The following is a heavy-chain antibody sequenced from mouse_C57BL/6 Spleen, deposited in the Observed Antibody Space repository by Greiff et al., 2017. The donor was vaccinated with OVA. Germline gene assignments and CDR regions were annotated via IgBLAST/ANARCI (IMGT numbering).Heavy chain of an antibody. J-gene: IGHJ3*01. CDR2: ISDGGSYT. CDR3: ASYTSWFAY. Sequence: EVKVEESGGGLVKPGGSLKLSCAASGFTFSSYAMSWVRQTPEKRLEWVATISDGGSYTYYPDNVKGRFTISRDNAKNNLYLQMSHLKSEDTAMYYCASYTSWFAYWGQGTLVTVSA. CDR1: GFTFSSYA. V-gene: IGHV5-4*03.